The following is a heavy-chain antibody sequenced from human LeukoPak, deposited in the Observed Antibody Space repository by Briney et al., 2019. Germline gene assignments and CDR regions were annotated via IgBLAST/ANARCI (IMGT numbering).Heavy chain of an antibody. V-gene: IGHV3-53*04. CDR1: GFTVSSNY. CDR3: ARDYRYYGDYVDYYYYGMDV. J-gene: IGHJ6*02. CDR2: IYSGGST. D-gene: IGHD4-17*01. Sequence: GGSLRLSCAASGFTVSSNYMSWVRQAPGKGLEWVPVIYSGGSTYYADSVKGRFTISRHNSKNTLYLQMNSLRAEDTAVYYCARDYRYYGDYVDYYYYGMDVWGQGTTVTVSS.